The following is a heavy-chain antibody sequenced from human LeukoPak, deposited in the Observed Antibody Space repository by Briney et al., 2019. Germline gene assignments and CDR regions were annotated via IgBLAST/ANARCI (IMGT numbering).Heavy chain of an antibody. Sequence: ASVKVSCKASGYTFTSYAMHWVRQAPGQRLEWMGWINAGNGNTKYSQEFQGRVTITRDTSASTAYMELSSLRSEDMAVYYCAREHVVGSYYDPWGQGTLVTVSS. CDR3: AREHVVGSYYDP. CDR2: INAGNGNT. V-gene: IGHV1-3*03. CDR1: GYTFTSYA. J-gene: IGHJ5*02. D-gene: IGHD1-26*01.